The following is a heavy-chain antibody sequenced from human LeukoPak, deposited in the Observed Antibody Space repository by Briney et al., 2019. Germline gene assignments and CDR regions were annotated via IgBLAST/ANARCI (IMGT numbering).Heavy chain of an antibody. CDR1: GFTFSSYW. D-gene: IGHD3-3*01. Sequence: GGSLRLSCAASGFTFSSYWMSWVRQAPGKGLEWVANIKQDGSEKYYVDSVKGRFTISRDNAKNSLYLQMNSLRAEDTAVYYCARASSITIFGVVIGNWFDPWGQGIRVTVSS. V-gene: IGHV3-7*01. CDR3: ARASSITIFGVVIGNWFDP. CDR2: IKQDGSEK. J-gene: IGHJ5*02.